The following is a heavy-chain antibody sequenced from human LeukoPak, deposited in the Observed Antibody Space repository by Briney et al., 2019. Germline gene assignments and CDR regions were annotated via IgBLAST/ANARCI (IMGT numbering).Heavy chain of an antibody. CDR1: GFTFSSYS. CDR2: ISSSGSTI. D-gene: IGHD3-10*01. J-gene: IGHJ4*02. V-gene: IGHV3-48*04. Sequence: GGPLRLSCAASGFTFSSYSMNWVRQAPGKGLEWVSYISSSGSTIYYADSVKGRFTISRDNAKNSLYLQMNSLRAEDTAVYYCARDGFGELLYRTDYWGQGTLVTVSS. CDR3: ARDGFGELLYRTDY.